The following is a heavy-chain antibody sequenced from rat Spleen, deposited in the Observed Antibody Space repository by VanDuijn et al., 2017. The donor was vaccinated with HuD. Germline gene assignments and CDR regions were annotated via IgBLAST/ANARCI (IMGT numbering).Heavy chain of an antibody. J-gene: IGHJ2*01. CDR2: ISTGGDDT. D-gene: IGHD1-12*01. Sequence: EVQLVESGGGLVQPGRSLKLSCAASGFTFSNYGMAWVRQTPTKGLEWVASISTGGDDTYNRDSVKGRFTISRDDAKNTQYLQMDSLRSEDTAIYYCTRQRGDGSYHGGLDYWGQGVMVTVSS. CDR1: GFTFSNYG. V-gene: IGHV5S14*01. CDR3: TRQRGDGSYHGGLDY.